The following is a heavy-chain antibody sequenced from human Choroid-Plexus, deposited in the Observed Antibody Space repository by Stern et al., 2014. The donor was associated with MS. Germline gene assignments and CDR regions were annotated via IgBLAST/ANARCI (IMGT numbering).Heavy chain of an antibody. D-gene: IGHD3-3*01. J-gene: IGHJ6*02. CDR2: INPNTGGT. Sequence: VQLVESGAEVKKPGASVKVSCKTSGYIFTGYYIHWVRQAPGQGLEWMAWINPNTGGTKYAQKFQGRVTMSRDTSISTASVELSSLASDDTAVYYCARDQRGITIFGVVTDYYSLGMDVWGQGTTVTVSS. V-gene: IGHV1-2*02. CDR3: ARDQRGITIFGVVTDYYSLGMDV. CDR1: GYIFTGYY.